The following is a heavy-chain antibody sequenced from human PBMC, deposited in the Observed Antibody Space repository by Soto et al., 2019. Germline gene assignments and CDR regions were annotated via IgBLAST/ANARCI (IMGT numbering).Heavy chain of an antibody. J-gene: IGHJ6*02. D-gene: IGHD2-8*01. CDR3: AKNGQPPYYYYGLDV. Sequence: QGQLVQSGAEVKKPGASVKVSCKASGYTFTRYGISWVRQAPGQGLEWMGWISGYNGDTKYAQKFQGRVTXTLDTSXXTAFMELRSLTSDDTAVYYCAKNGQPPYYYYGLDVWGQGTTVTVSS. CDR2: ISGYNGDT. CDR1: GYTFTRYG. V-gene: IGHV1-18*01.